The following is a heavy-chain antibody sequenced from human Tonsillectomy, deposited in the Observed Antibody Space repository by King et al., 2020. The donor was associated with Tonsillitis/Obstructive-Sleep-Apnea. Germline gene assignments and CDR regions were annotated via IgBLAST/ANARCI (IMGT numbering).Heavy chain of an antibody. CDR1: GDSISSSTYY. J-gene: IGHJ6*03. V-gene: IGHV4-39*01. CDR2: IYYSGST. Sequence: LQLQESGPGLVKPSETLSLTCTVSGDSISSSTYYWGWIRQPPGKGLEWIGNIYYSGSTYYNPSLRSRVTISVDTSKNQFSLKVRSVTAADTAVYYCARQKWEQLHYYYMDVWGKGTTVTVSS. D-gene: IGHD1-26*01. CDR3: ARQKWEQLHYYYMDV.